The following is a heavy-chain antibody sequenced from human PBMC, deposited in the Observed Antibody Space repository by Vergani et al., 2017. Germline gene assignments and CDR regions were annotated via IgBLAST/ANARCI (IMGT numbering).Heavy chain of an antibody. CDR3: ATPTEGETRHYGDDGLFDF. CDR1: GYTLNELS. D-gene: IGHD4-17*01. J-gene: IGHJ4*02. CDR2: FDPEDSRV. V-gene: IGHV1-24*01. Sequence: QVRLVQFEAEVKRPGASVKVSCKISGYTLNELSIHWVRQAPGKGLEWLGGFDPEDSRVKSTHKLHDRLSMTEDPSTNTAYMELRSLTSEDTAIYYCATPTEGETRHYGDDGLFDFWGQGTLVIVSS.